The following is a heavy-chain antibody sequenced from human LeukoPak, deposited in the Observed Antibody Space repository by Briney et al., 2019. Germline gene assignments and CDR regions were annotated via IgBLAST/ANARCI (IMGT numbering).Heavy chain of an antibody. D-gene: IGHD5-24*01. V-gene: IGHV5-51*01. CDR3: ARLAEMGTSHFDY. CDR1: GYSFTNYW. CDR2: IYPGDSDT. Sequence: GESLKISCKGSGYSFTNYWIGWVRQMPGKGLEWMGIIYPGDSDTRYSPSFRGQVTISADKSVSTAYLQWSSLKASDTAMYYCARLAEMGTSHFDYWGQGTLVTVSS. J-gene: IGHJ4*02.